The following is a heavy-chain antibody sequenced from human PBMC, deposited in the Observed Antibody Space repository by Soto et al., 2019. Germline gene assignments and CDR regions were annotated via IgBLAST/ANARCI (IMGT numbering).Heavy chain of an antibody. J-gene: IGHJ6*03. CDR1: GFTFSSYA. CDR2: ISGSGGST. Sequence: EVQLLESGGGLVQPGGSLRLSCAASGFTFSSYAMSWVRQAPGKGLEWVSAISGSGGSTYYADSVKGRFTISRDNSKNTLYLQMNSLRAEDTAVXXXXXXXXXDYYYYYXDVWGKGTTVT. CDR3: XXXXXXDYYYYYXDV. V-gene: IGHV3-23*01.